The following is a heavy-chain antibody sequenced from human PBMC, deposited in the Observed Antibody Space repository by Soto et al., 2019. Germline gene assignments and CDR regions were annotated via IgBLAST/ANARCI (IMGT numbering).Heavy chain of an antibody. Sequence: ASVKVSCKASGYTFTSYGISWVRQAPGQGLEWMGWVSAYNGNTNYAQKLQGRVSMTTDTSTSTAYVELRSLTSDDTAVYYCAKGTGGGRTNIDYWGQGTLVTVSS. CDR2: VSAYNGNT. CDR1: GYTFTSYG. CDR3: AKGTGGGRTNIDY. J-gene: IGHJ4*02. V-gene: IGHV1-18*01. D-gene: IGHD2-2*01.